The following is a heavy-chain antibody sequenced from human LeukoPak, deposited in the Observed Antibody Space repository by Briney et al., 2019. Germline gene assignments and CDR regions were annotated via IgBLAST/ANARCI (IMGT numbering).Heavy chain of an antibody. CDR3: ARTVVAATPSLDY. V-gene: IGHV4-39*02. CDR1: GGSISSSSYY. CDR2: VYYTGST. Sequence: SETLSLTYTVSGGSISSSSYYWTWIRQPPGKGLEWIGSVYYTGSTYYNPSLKSRVTISVDTSNKYFSLKLSSVTAADTAVYYCARTVVAATPSLDYWGQGTLVTVSS. J-gene: IGHJ4*02. D-gene: IGHD2-15*01.